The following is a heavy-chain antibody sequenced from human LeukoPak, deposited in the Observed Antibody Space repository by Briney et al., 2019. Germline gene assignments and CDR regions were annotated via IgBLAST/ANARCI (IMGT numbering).Heavy chain of an antibody. J-gene: IGHJ4*02. Sequence: PSETLSLTCTVSGDSFSSSSHYWGWLRQPPGRGLEWIGYIYYSGSTYYNPSLKSRVTISVDTSKNQFSLKLSSVTAADTAVYYCAGAIVGATTPFDYWGQGTLVTVSS. D-gene: IGHD1-26*01. CDR1: GDSFSSSSHY. V-gene: IGHV4-30-4*08. CDR3: AGAIVGATTPFDY. CDR2: IYYSGST.